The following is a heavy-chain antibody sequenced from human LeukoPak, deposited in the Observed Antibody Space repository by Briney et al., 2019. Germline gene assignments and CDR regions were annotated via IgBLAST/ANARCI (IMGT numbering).Heavy chain of an antibody. CDR3: ARDVRRTMDV. J-gene: IGHJ6*02. CDR1: GGTFSIFA. Sequence: SVKVSCKVSGGTFSIFAISWVRQAPGQGLEWMGGIIPIVGIAHYASKFQDRVTIAADESASTVSMELSSLRSDDTAVYYCARDVRRTMDVWGQGTTVTVSS. V-gene: IGHV1-69*10. CDR2: IIPIVGIA.